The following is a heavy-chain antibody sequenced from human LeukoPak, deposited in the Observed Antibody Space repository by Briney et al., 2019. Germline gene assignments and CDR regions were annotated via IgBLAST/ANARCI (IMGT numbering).Heavy chain of an antibody. CDR3: ATDSGPTSVADFNP. CDR1: GFTFSSYA. D-gene: IGHD1-26*01. V-gene: IGHV3-48*03. CDR2: INTVGNIV. Sequence: GGSLRLSCAASGFTFSSYAMSWVRQAPGKGLEWVSFINTVGNIVYYADSVKGRFTISRDNAKHSLYLQINRLRADDTAVYYCATDSGPTSVADFNPWGQGTLVTVSS. J-gene: IGHJ5*02.